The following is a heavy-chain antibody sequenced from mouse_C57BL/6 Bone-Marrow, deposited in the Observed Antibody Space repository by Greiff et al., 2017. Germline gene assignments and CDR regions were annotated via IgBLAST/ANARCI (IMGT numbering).Heavy chain of an antibody. Sequence: VMLMESGPGLVAPSQSLSITCAVSGFSLTSYGVHWVRQPPGKGLEWLVVIWSDGSTIYNSALKSRLSISKDNSKSQVFLKMTSLQTDDTAMYXCARHEAWRYYDMDYWGQGTSVTVSS. CDR3: ARHEAWRYYDMDY. CDR1: GFSLTSYG. CDR2: IWSDGST. V-gene: IGHV2-6-1*01. J-gene: IGHJ4*01.